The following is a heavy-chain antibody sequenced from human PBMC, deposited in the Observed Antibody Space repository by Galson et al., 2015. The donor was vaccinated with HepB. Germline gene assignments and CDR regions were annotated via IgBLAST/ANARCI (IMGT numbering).Heavy chain of an antibody. CDR3: ARTPYYGSGSYYNGWFDP. CDR2: INTNTGKP. CDR1: GYTFNNFA. D-gene: IGHD3-10*01. Sequence: VKVSCKASGYTFNNFAVNWVRQAPGQGLEWMGWINTNTGKPTYAQGFTGRFVFSLDTSVTTAYLQTSSLKAEDIAVYYCARTPYYGSGSYYNGWFDPWGQGTLVTVSS. J-gene: IGHJ5*02. V-gene: IGHV7-4-1*02.